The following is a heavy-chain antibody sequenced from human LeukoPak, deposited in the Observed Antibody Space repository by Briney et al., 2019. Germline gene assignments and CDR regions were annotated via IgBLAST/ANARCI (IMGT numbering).Heavy chain of an antibody. V-gene: IGHV3-23*01. J-gene: IGHJ3*02. CDR3: AKDLKGLYDYVRGSYAIDI. Sequence: PGGSLRLSCAASGFTFRSYGMSWVRQGPGKGLEWVSGISGRGGETDYADFVKGRFTISRDNSKNTLFLQMNSLRAEDTAVYYCAKDLKGLYDYVRGSYAIDIWGHGTMVTVSS. CDR2: ISGRGGET. CDR1: GFTFRSYG. D-gene: IGHD3-16*01.